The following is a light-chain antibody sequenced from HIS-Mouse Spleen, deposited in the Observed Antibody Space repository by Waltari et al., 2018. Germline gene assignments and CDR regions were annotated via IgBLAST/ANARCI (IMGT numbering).Light chain of an antibody. Sequence: QAVVTQEPSLTVSPGGTVTLTCGSSPGAVTSGHYPYWFQQKPVQAPRTLIYDTRNKHPWTPARCACPLLGGKAALTPSGAQSEDEAEYYCLLSYRGAAVFGGGTKLTVL. J-gene: IGLJ2*01. V-gene: IGLV7-46*01. CDR3: LLSYRGAAV. CDR1: PGAVTSGHY. CDR2: DTR.